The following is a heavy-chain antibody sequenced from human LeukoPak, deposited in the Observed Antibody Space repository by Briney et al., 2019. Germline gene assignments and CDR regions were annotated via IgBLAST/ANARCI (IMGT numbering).Heavy chain of an antibody. D-gene: IGHD3-10*01. Sequence: PSETLSLTCAVYGGSFSGYYWSWIRQPPGKGLEWIGEINHSGSTNYNPSLKSRVTISVDTSKNQFSLKLSSVTAADTAVYYCARGYGSGATRFFAFDIWGQGTMVTVSS. J-gene: IGHJ3*02. V-gene: IGHV4-34*01. CDR1: GGSFSGYY. CDR2: INHSGST. CDR3: ARGYGSGATRFFAFDI.